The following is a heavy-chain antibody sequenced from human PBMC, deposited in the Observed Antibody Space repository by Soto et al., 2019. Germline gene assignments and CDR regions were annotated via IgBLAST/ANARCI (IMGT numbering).Heavy chain of an antibody. CDR1: GFTFSSYG. CDR2: IWYDGSNK. V-gene: IGHV3-33*01. Sequence: QVQLVESGGGVVQPGRSLRLSCAASGFTFSSYGMHWVRQAPGKGLEWVAVIWYDGSNKYYAYSVKGRFTISRDTSTNTLYLQMNSLRAEATAVYYCAGGYCSSPSFYYYYYGMDVWCQGTTVIVSS. CDR3: AGGYCSSPSFYYYYYGMDV. D-gene: IGHD2-2*01. J-gene: IGHJ6*02.